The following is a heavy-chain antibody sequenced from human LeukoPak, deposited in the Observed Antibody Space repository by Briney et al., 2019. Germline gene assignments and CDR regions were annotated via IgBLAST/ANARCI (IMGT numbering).Heavy chain of an antibody. Sequence: TPSETLSLTCTVSGGSISSGGYYWSWIRQHPGKGLEWIGYIYYSGSTYYNPSLKSQVTISVDTSKNQFSLKLSSVTAADTAVYYCARSIAVALGWFDPWGQGTLVTVSS. V-gene: IGHV4-31*01. CDR2: IYYSGST. CDR3: ARSIAVALGWFDP. CDR1: GGSISSGGYY. J-gene: IGHJ5*02. D-gene: IGHD6-19*01.